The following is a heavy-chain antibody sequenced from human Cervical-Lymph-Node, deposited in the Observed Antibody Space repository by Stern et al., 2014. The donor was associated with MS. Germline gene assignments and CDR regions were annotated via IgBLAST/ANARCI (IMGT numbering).Heavy chain of an antibody. J-gene: IGHJ6*02. CDR2: IIPMSGTA. Sequence: VQLVQSGAEVKKPGSSVKVSCKASGGTFTNYGISWVRQAPGQGLEWMGGIIPMSGTANYAQKFQGRVTITADDSTNPAYMDLSSLTSEDTAVYYCARDGVSSMLGLDVWGQGTTVTVSS. V-gene: IGHV1-69*01. CDR1: GGTFTNYG. D-gene: IGHD5/OR15-5a*01. CDR3: ARDGVSSMLGLDV.